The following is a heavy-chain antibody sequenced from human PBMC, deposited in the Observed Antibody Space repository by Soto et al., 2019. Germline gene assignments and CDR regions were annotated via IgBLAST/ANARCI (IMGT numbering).Heavy chain of an antibody. CDR1: GGTFSSYT. D-gene: IGHD3-10*01. CDR2: IIHILSMS. V-gene: IGHV1-69*02. CDR3: ARSYGSGSRPFDY. J-gene: IGHJ4*02. Sequence: QVQLVQSGAEVKNPGSSVRVSCKASGGTFSSYTLNWVRQAPGQGLEWMGSIIHILSMSTYAQKFQGRGSIIADKSTTTAYMTLSSLRSDDTAIYYCARSYGSGSRPFDYWGQGTLVTVSS.